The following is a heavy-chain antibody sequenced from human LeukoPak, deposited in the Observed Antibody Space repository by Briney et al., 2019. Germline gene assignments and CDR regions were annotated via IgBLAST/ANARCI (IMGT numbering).Heavy chain of an antibody. CDR1: GYTFTSYG. CDR2: ISAYNGNT. J-gene: IGHJ4*02. CDR3: ARVTYKFRAAAGPDY. V-gene: IGHV1-18*01. D-gene: IGHD6-13*01. Sequence: ASVKVSCKASGYTFTSYGISWVRQAPGQGLEWMGWISAYNGNTNYAQKLQGRVTMTTDTSASTAYMELRSLRSDDTAVYYCARVTYKFRAAAGPDYWGQGTLVTVSS.